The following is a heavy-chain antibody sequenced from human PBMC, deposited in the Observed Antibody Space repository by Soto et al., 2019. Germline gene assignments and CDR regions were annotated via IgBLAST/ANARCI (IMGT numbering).Heavy chain of an antibody. Sequence: QVQLVESGGGVVQPGGSLRLSCTGSGFTFRNYGMHWVRQTPGKGLERVAVISFDGRNEYYADSVKGRFTISRDNSKNTLWLQMSSLRAEDTAVYYCAKDGAPPYCSGGNRHSTPGYWGQGTLVTVSS. CDR3: AKDGAPPYCSGGNRHSTPGY. V-gene: IGHV3-30*18. CDR2: ISFDGRNE. D-gene: IGHD2-15*01. CDR1: GFTFRNYG. J-gene: IGHJ4*02.